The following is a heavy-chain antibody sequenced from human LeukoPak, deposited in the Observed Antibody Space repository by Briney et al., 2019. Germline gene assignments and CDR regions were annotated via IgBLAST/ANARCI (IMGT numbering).Heavy chain of an antibody. V-gene: IGHV3-30*18. CDR3: AKDRTLGCFDY. CDR2: ISYDGSNK. J-gene: IGHJ4*02. CDR1: GFTFSSYS. Sequence: GGSLRLSCAASGFTFSSYSMNWVRQAPGKGLEWVAVISYDGSNKYYADSVKGRFTISRDNSKNTLYLQMNSLRAEDTAVYYCAKDRTLGCFDYWGQGTLVTVSS. D-gene: IGHD3-16*01.